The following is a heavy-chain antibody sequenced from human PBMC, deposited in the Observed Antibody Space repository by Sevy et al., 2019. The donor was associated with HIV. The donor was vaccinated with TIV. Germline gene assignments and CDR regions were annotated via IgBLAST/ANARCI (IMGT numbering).Heavy chain of an antibody. Sequence: GGSLRLSCAISGFTVNDKYIIWVRQAPGKGLEWVSVIFSSGSTYYADSAKGRFTISRDNSKNTMDLQMNSVRAEDTAVYYCVSLFLSYRSGWCYFDYWGQGTLVTVSS. D-gene: IGHD6-19*01. CDR1: GFTVNDKY. J-gene: IGHJ4*02. V-gene: IGHV3-66*02. CDR2: IFSSGST. CDR3: VSLFLSYRSGWCYFDY.